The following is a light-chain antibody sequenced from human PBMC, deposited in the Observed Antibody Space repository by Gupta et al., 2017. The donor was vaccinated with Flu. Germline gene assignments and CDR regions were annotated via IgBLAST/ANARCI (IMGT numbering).Light chain of an antibody. V-gene: IGLV2-14*03. J-gene: IGLJ2*01. CDR3: SSYTTTTPPAV. CDR2: VVS. Sequence: ITSACTGTTSDIGGYDYVSWYQQHPGRAPKLIFYVVSHRHSGVSNRFSGSKSANTASLTTSGLQAEDEARYYCSSYTTTTPPAVLGGGTTLNVL. CDR1: TSDIGGYDY.